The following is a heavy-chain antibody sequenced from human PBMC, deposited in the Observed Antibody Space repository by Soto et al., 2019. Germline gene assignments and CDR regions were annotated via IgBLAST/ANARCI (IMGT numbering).Heavy chain of an antibody. D-gene: IGHD2-15*01. CDR2: ISAYNGNT. V-gene: IGHV1-18*01. CDR3: ARGLGYCSGGSCSSD. Sequence: ASVKVSCKASGYTFTSYGISWVRQAPGQGLEWMGWISAYNGNTNYAQKFQGRVTMTRDTSISTAYMELSRLRSDDTAVYYCARGLGYCSGGSCSSDWGQGTLVTVSS. CDR1: GYTFTSYG. J-gene: IGHJ4*02.